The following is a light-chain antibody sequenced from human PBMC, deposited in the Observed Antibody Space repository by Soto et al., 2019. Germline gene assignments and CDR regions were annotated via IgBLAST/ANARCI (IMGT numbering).Light chain of an antibody. V-gene: IGKV1-5*03. Sequence: DIQMTQSPSTLSASVGDRVTITCRARQSISSWLAWYQQKPGKAPKLLIYKASSLESGVPSRFSGSGSGTEFTLTISSLQPDDFATYYCQQYSNYWTFGQGTKVEIK. CDR3: QQYSNYWT. CDR1: QSISSW. J-gene: IGKJ1*01. CDR2: KAS.